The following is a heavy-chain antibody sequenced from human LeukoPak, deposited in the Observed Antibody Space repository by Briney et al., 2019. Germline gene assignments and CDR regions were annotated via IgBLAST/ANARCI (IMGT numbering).Heavy chain of an antibody. J-gene: IGHJ4*02. CDR1: GGSLSNYF. CDR2: IYSSGST. CDR3: ARQGGYSSSPDF. V-gene: IGHV4-59*08. D-gene: IGHD6-13*01. Sequence: SETLSLTCTVSGGSLSNYFWSWIRQSPGTGLEWIGYIYSSGSTNYNPSLKSRVTISVGTSKNQFSLKMSSVTAADTAVYYCARQGGYSSSPDFWGQGTLVTVSS.